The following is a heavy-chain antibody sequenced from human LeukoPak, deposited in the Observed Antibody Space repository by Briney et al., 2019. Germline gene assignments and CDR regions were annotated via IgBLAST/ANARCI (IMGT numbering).Heavy chain of an antibody. V-gene: IGHV4-39*01. D-gene: IGHD6-19*01. Sequence: SETLSLTCTVSGGSISSSSYYWGCIRQPPGKGLEWIGSIYYSGSTYYNPSLKSRVTISVDTSKNQFSLKLSSVTAADTAVYYCARLKGYSSGWYESPGWFDPWGKGTLVTVSS. CDR1: GGSISSSSYY. CDR2: IYYSGST. J-gene: IGHJ5*02. CDR3: ARLKGYSSGWYESPGWFDP.